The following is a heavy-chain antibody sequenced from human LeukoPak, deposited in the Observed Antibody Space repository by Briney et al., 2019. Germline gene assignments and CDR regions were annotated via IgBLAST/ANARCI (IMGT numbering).Heavy chain of an antibody. V-gene: IGHV3-20*04. J-gene: IGHJ3*02. CDR3: AKGREMSRITMVRGVPDAFDI. CDR1: GFIFDHYG. D-gene: IGHD3-10*01. Sequence: GGSLRLSCAASGFIFDHYGMSWVRQVPGEGLEWVSGINWNGGRTGYADSVKGRFTISRDNAKNSLYLQMNSLRAEDTAVYYCAKGREMSRITMVRGVPDAFDIWGQGTMVTVSS. CDR2: INWNGGRT.